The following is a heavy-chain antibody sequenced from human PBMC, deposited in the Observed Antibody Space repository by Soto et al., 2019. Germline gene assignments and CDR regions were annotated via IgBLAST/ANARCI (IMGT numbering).Heavy chain of an antibody. CDR1: VCTFSNYS. J-gene: IGHJ4*02. CDR3: EKDRFSGDRSSLLEF. V-gene: IGHV3-23*01. CDR2: ITGSGSRT. D-gene: IGHD2-21*02. Sequence: VGSLRLSCESSVCTFSNYSMSCVRGAPGKGLEWVSEITGSGSRTFYADSVKGRFTISRDNSKNTLFLHMTSMRAGDTAVYYCEKDRFSGDRSSLLEFLGQGTMVNVSS.